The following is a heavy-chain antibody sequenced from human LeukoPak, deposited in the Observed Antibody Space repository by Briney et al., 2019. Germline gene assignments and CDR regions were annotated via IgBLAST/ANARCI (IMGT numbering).Heavy chain of an antibody. V-gene: IGHV1-2*02. CDR1: GYTFTGYY. J-gene: IGHJ4*02. CDR3: ASYYDSSGYHPSRFDY. CDR2: INPNSGAT. Sequence: ASVKVSCKASGYTFTGYYMHWVRQAPGHGLEWMGWINPNSGATYYAQKFEGRVTMTRDTSITTAYMELSRLRSDDTAVYYCASYYDSSGYHPSRFDYWGQGTLVTVSS. D-gene: IGHD3-22*01.